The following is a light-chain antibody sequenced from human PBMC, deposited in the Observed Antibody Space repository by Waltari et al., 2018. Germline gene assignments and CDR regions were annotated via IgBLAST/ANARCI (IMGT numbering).Light chain of an antibody. CDR2: DVS. CDR1: SSDVGAYNY. V-gene: IGLV2-11*01. J-gene: IGLJ3*02. CDR3: CSYAGSDTWV. Sequence: QSALTQPRSVSGSPGQSVTISCTGTSSDVGAYNYVSWYQQHPGKAPKVMIYDVSKRPSGVPDRFSGSKSGNTASLTISGLQAEDEGDYYCCSYAGSDTWVVGGGTKLTVL.